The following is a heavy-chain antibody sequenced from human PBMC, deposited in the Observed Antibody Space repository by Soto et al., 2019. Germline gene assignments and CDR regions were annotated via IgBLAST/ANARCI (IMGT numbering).Heavy chain of an antibody. D-gene: IGHD2-2*01. V-gene: IGHV1-8*01. Sequence: GASVKVSCKASGYTFTSYDTNWVRQATGQGLEWMGWMNPNSGNTGYAQKFQGRVTMTRNTSISTAYMELSSLRSEDTAVYYCARVGCSSTSCYDGNNWFDPWGQGTLVTVSS. CDR1: GYTFTSYD. CDR3: ARVGCSSTSCYDGNNWFDP. CDR2: MNPNSGNT. J-gene: IGHJ5*02.